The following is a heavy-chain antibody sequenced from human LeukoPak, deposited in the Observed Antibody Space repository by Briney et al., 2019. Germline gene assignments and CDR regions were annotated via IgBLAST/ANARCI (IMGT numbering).Heavy chain of an antibody. CDR3: ARLSSSNQSKGDY. V-gene: IGHV4-39*07. CDR1: GGSISSSSYY. Sequence: PSETLSLTXTVSGGSISSSSYYWGWIRQPPGKGLEWIGSIYYSGSTYYNPSLKSRVTISVDTSKNQFSLKLSSVTAADTAVYYCARLSSSNQSKGDYWGQGTLVTVSS. CDR2: IYYSGST. D-gene: IGHD2-2*01. J-gene: IGHJ4*02.